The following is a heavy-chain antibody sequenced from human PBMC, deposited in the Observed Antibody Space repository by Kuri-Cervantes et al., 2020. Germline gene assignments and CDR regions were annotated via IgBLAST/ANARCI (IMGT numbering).Heavy chain of an antibody. Sequence: GGSLRLSCAASGFTFSSYWMHWARQAPGKGLVWVSRINSDGSSTSYADSVKGRFTISRDNSKNTLYLQMNSLRAEDTAVYYCARYGYGYARPLDYWGQGFLVTVSS. CDR3: ARYGYGYARPLDY. CDR1: GFTFSSYW. J-gene: IGHJ4*02. D-gene: IGHD2-2*01. V-gene: IGHV3-74*01. CDR2: INSDGSST.